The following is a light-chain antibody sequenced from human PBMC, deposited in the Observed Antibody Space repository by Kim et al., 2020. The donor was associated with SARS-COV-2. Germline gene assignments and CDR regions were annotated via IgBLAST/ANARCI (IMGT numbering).Light chain of an antibody. CDR1: NIGSKS. Sequence: SYELTQPPSVSGAPGKTASITCWGNNIGSKSVHWYQQKPGQAPVLVIYYDSERPSGIPERFSGSNSGNTATLAISRVEAGDEADYYCQVWDSSSDHRVFGGGTQLTVL. J-gene: IGLJ3*02. CDR3: QVWDSSSDHRV. CDR2: YDS. V-gene: IGLV3-21*04.